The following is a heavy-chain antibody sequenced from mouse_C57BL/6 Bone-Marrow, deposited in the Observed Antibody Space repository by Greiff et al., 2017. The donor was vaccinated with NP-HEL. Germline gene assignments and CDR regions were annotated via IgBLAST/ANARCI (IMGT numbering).Heavy chain of an antibody. J-gene: IGHJ3*01. CDR2: IDPSDSYT. Sequence: VQLQQPGAELVKPGASVKLSCKASGYTFTSYWMQWVKQRPGQGLEWIGEIDPSDSYTNYNQKFKGKATLTVDTSSSTAYMQISSLTSEDSAVYYCARCDGPPDWFAYWGQGTLVTVSA. D-gene: IGHD2-3*01. CDR3: ARCDGPPDWFAY. V-gene: IGHV1-50*01. CDR1: GYTFTSYW.